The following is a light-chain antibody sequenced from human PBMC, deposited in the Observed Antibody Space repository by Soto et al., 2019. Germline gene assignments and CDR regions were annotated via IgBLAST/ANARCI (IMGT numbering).Light chain of an antibody. Sequence: EIVLTQSPGTLSLSPGERATLSCRASQSVSSSYLAWYQQKPGQAPRPLIYGASSRAIGIPDRFSGSGSGTDFTLTISRLEPEDFALYYCQQYRSSQWTFGQGTNLDIK. J-gene: IGKJ1*01. CDR1: QSVSSSY. CDR3: QQYRSSQWT. CDR2: GAS. V-gene: IGKV3-20*01.